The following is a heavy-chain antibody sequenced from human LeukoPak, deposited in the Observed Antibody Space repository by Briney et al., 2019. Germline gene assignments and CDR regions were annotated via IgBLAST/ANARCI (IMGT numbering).Heavy chain of an antibody. CDR3: ATKPPLGLNNWFDP. CDR2: IYYSGST. CDR1: GGSISSYY. V-gene: IGHV4-59*01. D-gene: IGHD7-27*01. Sequence: SETLSLTCTVSGGSISSYYWSWIRQPPGKGLEWIGYIYYSGSTNYNPSLKSRVTISVDTSKNQFSLKLSSVTAADTAVYYCATKPPLGLNNWFDPWGQGTLVTVSS. J-gene: IGHJ5*02.